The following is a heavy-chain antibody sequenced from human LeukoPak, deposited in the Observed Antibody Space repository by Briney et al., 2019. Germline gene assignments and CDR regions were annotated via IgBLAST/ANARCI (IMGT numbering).Heavy chain of an antibody. CDR1: GFTFSSYA. Sequence: GGSLRLSCAASGFTFSSYAMSWVRQAPGKGLEWVSAISGSGGSTYYADSVKGRFTISRDNSKNTLYLQMNSLRAEDTAVYYCACRPTASYYYGMDVWGQGTTVTVSS. CDR2: ISGSGGST. CDR3: ACRPTASYYYGMDV. J-gene: IGHJ6*02. V-gene: IGHV3-23*01. D-gene: IGHD2-21*02.